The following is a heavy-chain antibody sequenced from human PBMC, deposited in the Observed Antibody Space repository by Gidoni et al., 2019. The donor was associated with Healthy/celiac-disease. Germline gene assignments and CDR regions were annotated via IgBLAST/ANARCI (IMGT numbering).Heavy chain of an antibody. CDR2: ISYDGSNK. D-gene: IGHD3-16*02. J-gene: IGHJ4*02. CDR1: GFTFRSYA. CDR3: ARDSQWGYRYSKIFDY. Sequence: QVQLVESGGGVVQPGRSLRLSCAASGFTFRSYAMHWVRQAPGQGLEWGAVISYDGSNKYYADSVKGRFTISRDNSKNTLYLQMNSLRAEDTAVYYCARDSQWGYRYSKIFDYWGQGTLVTVSS. V-gene: IGHV3-30*04.